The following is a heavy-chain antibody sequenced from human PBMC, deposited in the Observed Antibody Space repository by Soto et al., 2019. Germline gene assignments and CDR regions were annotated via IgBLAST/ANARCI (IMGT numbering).Heavy chain of an antibody. Sequence: ASVKVSCKVSGYTLTELSMHWVRQAPGKGLEWMGGFDPEDGETIYAQKFQGRVTMTEDTSTDTAYMELSSLRSEYTAVYYCATDRAYFAAFNIWGQGTMVTVSS. D-gene: IGHD3-10*01. V-gene: IGHV1-24*01. CDR3: ATDRAYFAAFNI. J-gene: IGHJ3*02. CDR1: GYTLTELS. CDR2: FDPEDGET.